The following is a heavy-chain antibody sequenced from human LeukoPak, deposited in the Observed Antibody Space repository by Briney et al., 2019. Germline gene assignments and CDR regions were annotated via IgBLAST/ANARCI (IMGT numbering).Heavy chain of an antibody. D-gene: IGHD3-22*01. J-gene: IGHJ3*02. CDR2: ISGSGGGT. Sequence: GGSLRLSCAASGFTFSSYAMSWVRQAPGKGLEWVSGISGSGGGTYYADSVKGRFTISRDNSKNTLYLQMNSLRAEDTAVYYCAKDRGVVITSYAFDIWGRGTMVTVSS. CDR1: GFTFSSYA. V-gene: IGHV3-23*01. CDR3: AKDRGVVITSYAFDI.